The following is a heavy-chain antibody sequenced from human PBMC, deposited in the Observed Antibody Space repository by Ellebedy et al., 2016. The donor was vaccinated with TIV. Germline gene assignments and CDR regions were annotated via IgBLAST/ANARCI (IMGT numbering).Heavy chain of an antibody. CDR3: ARGKNGYNWD. Sequence: SETLSLXXTVSGGSITSSSNYWSCVRQPAGKGLEWIGRLFVGDYNNYNPSLTYNPSLKSRATLSEDTSKNQFSLKLTSMTAADTAIYYCARGKNGYNWDWGQGTLVTVSS. CDR1: GGSITSSSNY. J-gene: IGHJ4*02. CDR2: NNYNPSL. D-gene: IGHD5-24*01. V-gene: IGHV4-61*10.